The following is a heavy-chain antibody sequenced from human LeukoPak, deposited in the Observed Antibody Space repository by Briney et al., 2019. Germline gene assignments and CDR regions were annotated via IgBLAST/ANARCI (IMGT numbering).Heavy chain of an antibody. V-gene: IGHV4-31*03. CDR2: IYNSGSP. Sequence: SQTLSVTCTVSGYSISSCCFYLVLIRQHPGKGLEGIGYIYNSGSPYYNPSLKSRVTISINTPERQISPALELMTAADTTVYYCSREQSGSYSLYFWGQGTLVTVSS. J-gene: IGHJ4*02. D-gene: IGHD1-26*01. CDR3: SREQSGSYSLYF. CDR1: GYSISSCCFY.